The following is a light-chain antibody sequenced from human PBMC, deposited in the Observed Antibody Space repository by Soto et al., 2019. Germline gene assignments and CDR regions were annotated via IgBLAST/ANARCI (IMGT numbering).Light chain of an antibody. V-gene: IGLV2-14*01. J-gene: IGLJ1*01. CDR1: SNDVGGYNF. Sequence: LTQPASVSGSPGQSISISCTGTSNDVGGYNFVSWYQQHPGKAPKLMISEVRNRPSGVSNRFSGSKSGNTASLTISGLQAEDEADYYCISYTGSSTLYVFGTGTKVTVL. CDR3: ISYTGSSTLYV. CDR2: EVR.